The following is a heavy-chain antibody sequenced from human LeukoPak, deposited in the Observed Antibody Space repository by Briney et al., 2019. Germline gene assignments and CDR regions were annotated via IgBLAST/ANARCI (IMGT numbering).Heavy chain of an antibody. V-gene: IGHV1-2*02. CDR3: ARAEQQLAYDY. J-gene: IGHJ4*02. Sequence: ASVKVSCKASGYTFTGYYMHWVRQAPGQGLEWMGWINPNCGGTNYAQKFQGRVTMTRDTSISTAYMELSRLRSDDTAVYYCARAEQQLAYDYWGQGTLVTVSS. CDR2: INPNCGGT. CDR1: GYTFTGYY. D-gene: IGHD6-13*01.